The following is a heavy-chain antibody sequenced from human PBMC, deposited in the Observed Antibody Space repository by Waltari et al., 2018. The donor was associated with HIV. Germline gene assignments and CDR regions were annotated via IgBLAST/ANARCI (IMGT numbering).Heavy chain of an antibody. D-gene: IGHD3-10*01. V-gene: IGHV1-69*08. Sequence: QVRLVPSGDEVRNSGSSATIPCEAIGAPSNTSPFHWFGQGPGEGLEWVGELGGMGRSLPILGAPAYSQRLRGRVTLSADTATNTAFLQLSSLRSDDTAVYYCATPAAKGTWFASWGKGSQIIVSS. J-gene: IGHJ5*01. CDR3: ATPAAKGTWFAS. CDR1: GAPSNTSP. CDR2: SLPILGAP.